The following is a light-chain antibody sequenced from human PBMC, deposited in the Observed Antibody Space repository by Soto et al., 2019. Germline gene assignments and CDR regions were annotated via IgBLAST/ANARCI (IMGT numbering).Light chain of an antibody. CDR1: SSDIGGYKY. CDR2: DVS. J-gene: IGLJ2*01. CDR3: CSFADTYSLE. V-gene: IGLV2-11*01. Sequence: QSVLTQPRSVSGSPGQTVTISCTGTSSDIGGYKYVSWHQQHPGKAPKLIIYDVSQRPSGVPDRFSGTKSGNTASLTISGLQAEDEADYYCCSFADTYSLEFGGGTQLTVL.